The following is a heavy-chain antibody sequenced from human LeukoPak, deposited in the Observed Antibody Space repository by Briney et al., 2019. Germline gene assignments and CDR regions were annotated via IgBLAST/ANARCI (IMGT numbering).Heavy chain of an antibody. Sequence: VESLKISCKGSGYSFTSYWISWVRQMPGKGLEWMGRIDPSDSYTNYSPSFQGHVTISADKSISTAYLQWSSLKASDTAMYYCARLAPYSSSWYSWYFDLWGRGTLVTVSS. CDR3: ARLAPYSSSWYSWYFDL. CDR1: GYSFTSYW. CDR2: IDPSDSYT. D-gene: IGHD6-13*01. V-gene: IGHV5-10-1*01. J-gene: IGHJ2*01.